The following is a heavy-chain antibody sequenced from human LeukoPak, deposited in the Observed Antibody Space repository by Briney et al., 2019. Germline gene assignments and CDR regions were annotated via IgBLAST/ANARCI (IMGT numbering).Heavy chain of an antibody. J-gene: IGHJ4*02. CDR2: ISHSGNT. V-gene: IGHV4-4*02. CDR1: GXSISSPNW. Sequence: SETLSLTCAVSGXSISSPNWWTWVRQPPGKGLEWIGEISHSGNTNYNPSLKSRVTISLDKSMNHFSLKLSSVTAADTAVYYCAGRCSGGSCYSEAPNWGQGTLVTVSS. CDR3: AGRCSGGSCYSEAPN. D-gene: IGHD2-15*01.